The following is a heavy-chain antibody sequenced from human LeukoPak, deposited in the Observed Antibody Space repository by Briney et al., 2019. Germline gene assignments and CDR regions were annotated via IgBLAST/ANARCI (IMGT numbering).Heavy chain of an antibody. CDR1: GGSISSSNW. Sequence: PSETLSLTCAVSGGSISSSNWWSWVRQPPGKGLEWIGYIYYSGSTNYNPSLKSRVTISVDTSKNQFSLKLSSVTAADTAVYYCAREMDGPDYERYFDLWGRGTLVTVSS. J-gene: IGHJ2*01. D-gene: IGHD4-17*01. CDR3: AREMDGPDYERYFDL. V-gene: IGHV4-4*02. CDR2: IYYSGST.